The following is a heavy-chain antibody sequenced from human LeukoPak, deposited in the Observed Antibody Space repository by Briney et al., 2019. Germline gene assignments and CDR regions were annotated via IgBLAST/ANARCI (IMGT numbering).Heavy chain of an antibody. CDR2: ISGGGGST. Sequence: GGTLRLSCAASGFTFSSYAMSWVRQAPGKGLEWVSAISGGGGSTYYADSVKGRFTISRDNSKNTLYLQMNSLRAEDTAVYYCARSSRGVQGVITPPKYWGQGTLVTVSS. CDR1: GFTFSSYA. V-gene: IGHV3-23*01. CDR3: ARSSRGVQGVITPPKY. J-gene: IGHJ4*02. D-gene: IGHD3-10*01.